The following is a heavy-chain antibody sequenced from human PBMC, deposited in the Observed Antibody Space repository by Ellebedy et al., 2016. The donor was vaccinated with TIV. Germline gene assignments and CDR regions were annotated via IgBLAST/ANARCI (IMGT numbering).Heavy chain of an antibody. CDR1: GGSISSSSYY. D-gene: IGHD1-26*01. V-gene: IGHV4-39*01. Sequence: MPSETLSLTCPAPGGSISSSSYYRGGIRQPPGKGRAWIGIIYYSGSTYYNPSLKSRVTISVDTSKNQFSLKLSSVTAADTAVYYCARQGIPVGANDYWGQGTLVTVSS. CDR2: IYYSGST. CDR3: ARQGIPVGANDY. J-gene: IGHJ4*02.